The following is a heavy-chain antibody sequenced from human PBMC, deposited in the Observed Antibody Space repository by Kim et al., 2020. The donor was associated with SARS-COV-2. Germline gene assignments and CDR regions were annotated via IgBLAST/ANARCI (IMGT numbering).Heavy chain of an antibody. D-gene: IGHD2-2*01. V-gene: IGHV3-7*01. J-gene: IGHJ4*02. CDR1: GFTFSSYW. Sequence: GGSLRLSCAASGFTFSSYWMSWVRQAPGKGLEWVANIKQDGSEKYYVDSVKGRFTISRDNAKNSLYLQMNSLRAEDTAVYYCARGLGSIVVVPAALVQNFYYWGQGTLVTVSS. CDR2: IKQDGSEK. CDR3: ARGLGSIVVVPAALVQNFYY.